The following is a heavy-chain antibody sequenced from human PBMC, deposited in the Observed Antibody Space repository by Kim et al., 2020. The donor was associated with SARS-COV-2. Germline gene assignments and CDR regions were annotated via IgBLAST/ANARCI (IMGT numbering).Heavy chain of an antibody. Sequence: SETLSLTCTVSGGSISSYYWSWIRQPPGKGLEWIGYIYYSGSTNYNPSLKSRVTISVDTSKNQFSLKLTSVTAADTAVYYCARGGYYDDSSGYYYYYGMDVWGQGTTVTVSS. D-gene: IGHD3-22*01. V-gene: IGHV4-59*01. J-gene: IGHJ6*02. CDR3: ARGGYYDDSSGYYYYYGMDV. CDR2: IYYSGST. CDR1: GGSISSYY.